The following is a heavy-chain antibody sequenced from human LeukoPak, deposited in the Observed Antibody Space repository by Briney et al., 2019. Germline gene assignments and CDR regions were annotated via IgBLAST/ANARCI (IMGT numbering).Heavy chain of an antibody. CDR3: AKDLPPYYDFWSGYQIPAFDY. D-gene: IGHD3-3*01. CDR2: ITGTGGST. Sequence: PGGSLRLSCAASGFTFSSYAMSWVRPAPGKGLEWVSGITGTGGSTYYADSVKGRFTISRDSSKNTLYLQMNSLRAEDTAVYYCAKDLPPYYDFWSGYQIPAFDYWGQGTLVTVSS. CDR1: GFTFSSYA. V-gene: IGHV3-23*01. J-gene: IGHJ4*02.